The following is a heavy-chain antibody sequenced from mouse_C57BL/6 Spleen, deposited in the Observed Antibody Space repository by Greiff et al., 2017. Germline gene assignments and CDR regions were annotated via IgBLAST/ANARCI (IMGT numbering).Heavy chain of an antibody. CDR2: ISSGGDYI. V-gene: IGHV5-9-1*02. J-gene: IGHJ4*01. CDR3: LLTGNFPYYAMDY. CDR1: GFTFSSYA. Sequence: EVKLVESGEGLVKPGGSLKLSCAASGFTFSSYAMSWVRQTPEKRLEWVAYISSGGDYIYYADTVKGRFTISRDNARNTLYLQMSSLKSEDTAMYYCLLTGNFPYYAMDYWGQGTSVTVSS. D-gene: IGHD4-1*01.